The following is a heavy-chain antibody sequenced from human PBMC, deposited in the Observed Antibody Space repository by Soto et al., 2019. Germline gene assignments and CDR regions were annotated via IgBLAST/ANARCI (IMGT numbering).Heavy chain of an antibody. Sequence: PGGSLRLSCAASGFTVSSYWTHWVRQAPGKGLVWVSRISPAGSSTYYADSVRGRFTISKDTAKNTVYLQINSLGAEDAAVYYCARDNTGFENFDYWGQGTLVTVSS. CDR1: GFTVSSYW. V-gene: IGHV3-74*01. CDR3: ARDNTGFENFDY. J-gene: IGHJ4*02. D-gene: IGHD5-12*01. CDR2: ISPAGSST.